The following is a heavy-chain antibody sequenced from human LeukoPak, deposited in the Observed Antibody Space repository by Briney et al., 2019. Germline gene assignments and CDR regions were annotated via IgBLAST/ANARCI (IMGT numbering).Heavy chain of an antibody. D-gene: IGHD6-13*01. J-gene: IGHJ6*04. CDR1: GGSISSYY. V-gene: IGHV4-59*12. Sequence: PSETLSLTCTVSGGSISSYYWSWIRQPPGKGVEWIGYIYYSGSSNYNPSLKSRVTLSVDTSKNQVSLKLSSVTAADTAVYYCARGRLAAAGRYYYGMDVWGKGTTVTVSS. CDR2: IYYSGSS. CDR3: ARGRLAAAGRYYYGMDV.